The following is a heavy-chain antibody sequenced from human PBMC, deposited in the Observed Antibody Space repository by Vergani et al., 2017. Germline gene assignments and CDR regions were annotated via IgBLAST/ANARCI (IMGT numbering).Heavy chain of an antibody. J-gene: IGHJ4*02. D-gene: IGHD2-15*01. V-gene: IGHV3-30*02. Sequence: QVQLVQSGGGVVQPGASLRLSCEASGFTFNRYGMQWVRQVPGKGLEWVAYVLFDGSNEYYADSVKGRFIVSRDNSNDALYLQMNSLRTDDTAVYYCARDLAYCHEGSCALWGQGSVVTVSS. CDR3: ARDLAYCHEGSCAL. CDR1: GFTFNRYG. CDR2: VLFDGSNE.